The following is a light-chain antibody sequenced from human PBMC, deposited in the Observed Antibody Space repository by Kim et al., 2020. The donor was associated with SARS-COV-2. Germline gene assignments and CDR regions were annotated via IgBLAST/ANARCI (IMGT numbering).Light chain of an antibody. CDR3: AAWDDSLNDYV. CDR2: HND. V-gene: IGLV1-36*01. Sequence: QRVTSSCSGSSSNIANNAVNWYQQLPGKAPKLLIYHNDLLPSGVSDRFSVSKSGTSASLAISGLQSEDEADYYCAAWDDSLNDYVFGTGTKVTVL. J-gene: IGLJ1*01. CDR1: SSNIANNA.